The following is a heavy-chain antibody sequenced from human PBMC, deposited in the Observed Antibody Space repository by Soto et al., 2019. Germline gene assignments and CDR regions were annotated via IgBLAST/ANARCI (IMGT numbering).Heavy chain of an antibody. J-gene: IGHJ4*02. Sequence: QVQLQESGPGLVKPSGTLSLTCTVSGGSMSSSNWWNWVRQSPGKGLEWIGETHPSGRTNYSPSLKSRVTISVDKSKNQFSLQLTSVTAADTAVYYCARSDATVRDSWGQGTLVTVSS. CDR3: ARSDATVRDS. V-gene: IGHV4-4*02. CDR1: GGSMSSSNW. D-gene: IGHD4-17*01. CDR2: THPSGRT.